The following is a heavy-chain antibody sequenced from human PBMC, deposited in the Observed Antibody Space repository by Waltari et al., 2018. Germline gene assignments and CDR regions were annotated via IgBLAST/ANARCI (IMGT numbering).Heavy chain of an antibody. CDR1: GDSMNSNSW. CDR2: IHRSGRN. D-gene: IGHD1-26*01. CDR3: ARDRGIGLYFDS. Sequence: QLQLQESGPGLVKPSGTLSLTCTVSGDSMNSNSWWSWVLQPPEKGLEWIGQIHRSGRNNYNPSLESRVTISLDTSNRQFSLKLTSTTAADTAVYYCARDRGIGLYFDSWGQGTLVTVSP. V-gene: IGHV4-4*02. J-gene: IGHJ4*02.